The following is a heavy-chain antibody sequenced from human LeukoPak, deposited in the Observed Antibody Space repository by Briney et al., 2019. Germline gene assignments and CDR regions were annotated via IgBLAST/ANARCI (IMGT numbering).Heavy chain of an antibody. V-gene: IGHV3-48*02. Sequence: GGPLRLSCAASGFTFSDYSMNWVRQAPGKGLEWVSYISSSSTTIFFAESVKGRLTISKENAKNSLFLQMNGLRDEDTALYYCARERVIAAAGDGFDSWGRGTLVTVSS. CDR1: GFTFSDYS. D-gene: IGHD2-21*01. J-gene: IGHJ4*02. CDR3: ARERVIAAAGDGFDS. CDR2: ISSSSTTI.